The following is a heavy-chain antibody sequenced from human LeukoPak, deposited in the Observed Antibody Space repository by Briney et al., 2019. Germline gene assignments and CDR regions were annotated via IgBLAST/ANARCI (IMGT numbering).Heavy chain of an antibody. CDR2: MNPNSGNT. Sequence: ASVKVSCKASGYTFTSYDINWVRQATGQGLEWMGWMNPNSGNTGYAQKFQGRVTITRNTSISTAYMELSSLRSEDTAVYYCASEYSSSSGAFDIWGQGTMVTVSS. J-gene: IGHJ3*02. CDR3: ASEYSSSSGAFDI. V-gene: IGHV1-8*01. CDR1: GYTFTSYD. D-gene: IGHD6-6*01.